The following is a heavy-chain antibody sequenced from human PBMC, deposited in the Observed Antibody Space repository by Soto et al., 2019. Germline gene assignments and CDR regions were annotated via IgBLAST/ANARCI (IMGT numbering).Heavy chain of an antibody. CDR3: AREPVAGIWFDP. CDR2: INSYNGNT. J-gene: IGHJ5*02. Sequence: QVQLVQSGAEVKKPGASVKVSCKASGYTFTSYGISWVRQAPGQGLEWMGWINSYNGNTNYAQKLXGXXTMTTDSSTSTAYMELRSLRSDDTAGYYCAREPVAGIWFDPWGQGTLVTVSS. CDR1: GYTFTSYG. D-gene: IGHD6-19*01. V-gene: IGHV1-18*01.